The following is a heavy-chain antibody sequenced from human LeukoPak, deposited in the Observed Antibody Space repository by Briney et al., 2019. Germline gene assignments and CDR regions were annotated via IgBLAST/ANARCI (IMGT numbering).Heavy chain of an antibody. CDR3: ARVGAVAGQKYYFDY. CDR2: IYYSGST. Sequence: PSETLSLTCIVSSGSISTYYWSWIRQPPGKGLEWIGYIYYSGSTNYNPSLKSRVTISVDTSKNQFSLKLSSVTAADTAVYYCARVGAVAGQKYYFDYWGQGTLVTVSS. CDR1: SGSISTYY. J-gene: IGHJ4*02. D-gene: IGHD6-19*01. V-gene: IGHV4-59*01.